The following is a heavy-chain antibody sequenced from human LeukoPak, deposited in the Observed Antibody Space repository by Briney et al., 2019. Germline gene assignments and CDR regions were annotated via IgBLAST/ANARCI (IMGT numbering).Heavy chain of an antibody. V-gene: IGHV3-33*01. CDR1: GFPFSNYG. Sequence: PGRSLRLSCAVSGFPFSNYGMHWVRQAPGKGLEWVALIWADGSNQFSADSVKGRVNMARDNAKNTVYLQMDSLRVDDTAVYFCAREAVISGWSGDMDVWGQGTTVTVSS. D-gene: IGHD6-19*01. CDR2: IWADGSNQ. CDR3: AREAVISGWSGDMDV. J-gene: IGHJ6*02.